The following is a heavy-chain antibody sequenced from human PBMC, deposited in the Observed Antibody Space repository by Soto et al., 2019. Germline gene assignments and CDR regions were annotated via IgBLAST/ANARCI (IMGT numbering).Heavy chain of an antibody. Sequence: QVQLQESGPGLVKPSDTLSLTCAVSGYSISSSNWWGWIRQPPGKGLEWIGYIYYSGTTYYNPSPQGRGTTPVDTSKNWFPLQLTYVTAVDTAVYYWARREIQGPIDYWGQGTLVTVSS. CDR3: ARREIQGPIDY. J-gene: IGHJ4*02. CDR1: GYSISSSNW. D-gene: IGHD1-26*01. V-gene: IGHV4-28*01. CDR2: IYYSGTT.